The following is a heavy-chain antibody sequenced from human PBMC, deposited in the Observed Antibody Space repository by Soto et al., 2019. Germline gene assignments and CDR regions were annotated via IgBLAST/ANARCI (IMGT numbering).Heavy chain of an antibody. CDR1: GGTFSSYT. D-gene: IGHD3-16*01. CDR2: IIPILGIA. J-gene: IGHJ4*02. V-gene: IGHV1-69*08. CDR3: ARDDGVGVDHNGN. Sequence: QVQLVQSGAEVKKPGSSVKVSCKASGGTFSSYTISWVRQAPGQGLEWMGRIIPILGIANYAQKFQGRVTITADKSTSTAYMELSSLRSEDTAVYYWARDDGVGVDHNGNWGQGTLVTVSS.